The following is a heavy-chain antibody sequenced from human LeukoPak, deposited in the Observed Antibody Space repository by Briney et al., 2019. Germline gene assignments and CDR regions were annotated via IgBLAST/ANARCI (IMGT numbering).Heavy chain of an antibody. Sequence: GGSLRLSCAASGFTFSNYWMSWVRQAPGKELEWVANIKQDGSEIYYVDSVKGRFTISRDNAKNSLYLQMNGLRAEDTAVYYCARGPSSQFRTDYWGQGTLVTVSS. J-gene: IGHJ4*02. CDR2: IKQDGSEI. V-gene: IGHV3-7*04. CDR3: ARGPSSQFRTDY. CDR1: GFTFSNYW. D-gene: IGHD2-2*01.